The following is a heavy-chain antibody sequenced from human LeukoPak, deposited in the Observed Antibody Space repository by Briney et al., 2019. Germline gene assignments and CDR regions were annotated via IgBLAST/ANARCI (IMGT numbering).Heavy chain of an antibody. D-gene: IGHD3-16*02. CDR1: GFTFSSYW. J-gene: IGHJ4*02. CDR3: ARVNYDYVWGSYRSLYFDY. CDR2: IKQDGSEK. V-gene: IGHV3-7*03. Sequence: GGSLRLSCAASGFTFSSYWMSWVRQAPGKGLEWVANIKQDGSEKYYVDSVKGRFTISRDNAKNSLYLQMNSLRAEDTAVYYCARVNYDYVWGSYRSLYFDYWGQGTLVTVSS.